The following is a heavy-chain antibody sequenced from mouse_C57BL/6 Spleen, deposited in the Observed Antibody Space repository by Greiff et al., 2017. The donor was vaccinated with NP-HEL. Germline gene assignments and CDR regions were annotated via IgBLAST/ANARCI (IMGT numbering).Heavy chain of an antibody. CDR3: ARRDYGSSYDAY. CDR1: GYTFTSYW. CDR2: IYPGSGST. Sequence: QVQLQQSGAELVKPGASVKMSCKASGYTFTSYWITWVKQRPGQGLEWIGDIYPGSGSTNYNEKFKSKATLTVDTSSSTAYMQLSSLTSEDSAVYYCARRDYGSSYDAYWGQGTLVTVSA. V-gene: IGHV1-55*01. J-gene: IGHJ3*01. D-gene: IGHD1-1*01.